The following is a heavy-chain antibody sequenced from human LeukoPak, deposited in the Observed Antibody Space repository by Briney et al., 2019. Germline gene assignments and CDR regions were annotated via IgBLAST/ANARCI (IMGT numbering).Heavy chain of an antibody. J-gene: IGHJ4*02. Sequence: GGSLRLSCAASGFTVSSNYMSWVRQAPGKGLEWVSVIYSGGSTYYADSVKGRFTISRDNSKNTLYLQMNSLRAEDTAVYYCARWVQLWYYFDYWGQGTLVTVSS. CDR1: GFTVSSNY. V-gene: IGHV3-66*01. CDR2: IYSGGST. CDR3: ARWVQLWYYFDY. D-gene: IGHD5-18*01.